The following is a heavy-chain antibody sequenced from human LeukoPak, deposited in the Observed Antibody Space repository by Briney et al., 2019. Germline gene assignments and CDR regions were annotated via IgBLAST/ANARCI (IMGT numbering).Heavy chain of an antibody. CDR1: GYTFISYA. V-gene: IGHV1-18*01. J-gene: IGHJ5*02. D-gene: IGHD6-13*01. CDR2: ISAYNGNT. Sequence: ASVKVSCKTSGYTFISYAISWVRQAPGQGLEWMGWISAYNGNTNYAQKLQGRVTMTTDTSTSTAYMELRSLRSDDTAVYYCARATPIAAAGLNWFDPWGQGTLVTVSS. CDR3: ARATPIAAAGLNWFDP.